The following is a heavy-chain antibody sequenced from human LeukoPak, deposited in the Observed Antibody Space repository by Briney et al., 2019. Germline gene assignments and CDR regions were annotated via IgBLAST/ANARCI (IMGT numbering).Heavy chain of an antibody. CDR1: GGSISSYY. J-gene: IGHJ4*02. Sequence: SETLSLTCTVSGGSISSYYWSWIRQPPGKGLEWIGYIYYSGSTNYNPSLKSRVTISVDTSKNQFSLKLSSVTAADTAVYYCARADYDILTGYYLFDHWGQGTLVTVSS. CDR2: IYYSGST. D-gene: IGHD3-9*01. V-gene: IGHV4-59*01. CDR3: ARADYDILTGYYLFDH.